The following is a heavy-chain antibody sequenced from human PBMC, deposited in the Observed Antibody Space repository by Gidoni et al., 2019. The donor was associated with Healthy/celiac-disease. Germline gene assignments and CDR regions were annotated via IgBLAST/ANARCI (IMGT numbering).Heavy chain of an antibody. CDR1: GFTFSSYA. CDR2: ISGSGGST. D-gene: IGHD5-18*01. CDR3: AKDPIWEYSYGYLGRYYYGMDV. J-gene: IGHJ6*02. V-gene: IGHV3-23*04. Sequence: EVQLVESGGGLVQPGGSLRLSCAASGFTFSSYAMSWVRQAPGKGLEWVSAISGSGGSTYYADSVKGRFTISRDNSKNTLYLQMNSLRAEDTAVYYCAKDPIWEYSYGYLGRYYYGMDVWGQGTTVTVSS.